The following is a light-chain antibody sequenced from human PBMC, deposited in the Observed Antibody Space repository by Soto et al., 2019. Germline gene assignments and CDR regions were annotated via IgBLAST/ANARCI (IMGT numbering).Light chain of an antibody. CDR2: DVS. V-gene: IGLV2-11*01. Sequence: QSVLTQPRSVSGSPGQSVAISCTGTSSDVGGYNYVSWYRQHPGKAPKVMIYDVSKRPSGVPDRFSGSKSGNTASLTISGLQAEDEADYYCCSHAGSYTYVFGTGTKLTVL. CDR1: SSDVGGYNY. J-gene: IGLJ1*01. CDR3: CSHAGSYTYV.